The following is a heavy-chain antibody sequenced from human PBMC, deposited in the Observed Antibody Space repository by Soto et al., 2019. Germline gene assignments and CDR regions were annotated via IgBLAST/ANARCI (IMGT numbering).Heavy chain of an antibody. CDR2: VSGSGGGT. CDR1: GFTFNTYG. Sequence: GSLRLCCAASGFTFNTYGMTWVRQAPGKGLEWVSTVSGSGGGTYYADSVKGRFTISRVNSKNTMYLQMSNLRAEDTAVYFCARIGPYCGGDCYPDFDFWGLGTPVTVS. D-gene: IGHD2-21*02. V-gene: IGHV3-23*01. CDR3: ARIGPYCGGDCYPDFDF. J-gene: IGHJ4*02.